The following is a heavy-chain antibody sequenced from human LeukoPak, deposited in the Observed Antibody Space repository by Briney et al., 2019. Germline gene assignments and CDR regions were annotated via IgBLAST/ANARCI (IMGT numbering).Heavy chain of an antibody. CDR1: GFTFSSYW. D-gene: IGHD3-16*01. CDR3: ASNWGSYPDC. CDR2: IKEDGSEK. V-gene: IGHV3-7*01. J-gene: IGHJ4*02. Sequence: GVPLRLSCAASGFTFSSYWMTWVRQAPGKGLEWVANIKEDGSEKYYVDSVKGRFSISRDNAKNSLYLQMNSLRAEDTAQYFCASNWGSYPDCWGQGALVTVSS.